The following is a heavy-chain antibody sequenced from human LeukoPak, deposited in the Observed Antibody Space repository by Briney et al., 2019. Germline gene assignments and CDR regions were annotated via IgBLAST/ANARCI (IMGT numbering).Heavy chain of an antibody. Sequence: ASVKVSCKASGYTFTSYDINWVRQATGQGLEWMGWMNPNSGNTGYAQKFQGRVTMTRNTSISTAYMELSSLRSEDTAVYYCAIGDSSSDVNYYYNYMDVWGKGTTVNVSS. J-gene: IGHJ6*03. CDR3: AIGDSSSDVNYYYNYMDV. CDR1: GYTFTSYD. D-gene: IGHD6-6*01. CDR2: MNPNSGNT. V-gene: IGHV1-8*01.